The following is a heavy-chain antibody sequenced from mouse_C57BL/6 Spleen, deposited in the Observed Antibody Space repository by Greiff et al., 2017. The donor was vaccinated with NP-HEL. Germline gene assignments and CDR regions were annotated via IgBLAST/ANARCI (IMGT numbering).Heavy chain of an antibody. CDR3: ARSWVNWYFDV. D-gene: IGHD2-1*01. CDR1: GYTFTSYW. CDR2: IDPSDSYT. V-gene: IGHV1-50*01. Sequence: QVQLKQPGAELVKPGASVKLSCKASGYTFTSYWMQWVKQRPGQGLEWIGEIDPSDSYTNYNQKFKGKATLTVDTSSSTAYMQLSSLTSEDTAVYYCARSWVNWYFDVWGTGTTVTVSS. J-gene: IGHJ1*03.